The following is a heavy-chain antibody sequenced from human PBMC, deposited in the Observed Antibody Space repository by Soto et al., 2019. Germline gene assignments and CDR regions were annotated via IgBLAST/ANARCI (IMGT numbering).Heavy chain of an antibody. Sequence: PSETLSLTCTVSGGSISSGDYYWSWIRQPPGKGLEWIGYIYYSGSTYYNPSLKSRVTISVDTSKNQFSLKLSSVTAADTAVYYCARSQLVTGPLYYYGMDVWGQGTTVTVYS. CDR2: IYYSGST. J-gene: IGHJ6*02. CDR1: GGSISSGDYY. V-gene: IGHV4-30-4*01. D-gene: IGHD1-20*01. CDR3: ARSQLVTGPLYYYGMDV.